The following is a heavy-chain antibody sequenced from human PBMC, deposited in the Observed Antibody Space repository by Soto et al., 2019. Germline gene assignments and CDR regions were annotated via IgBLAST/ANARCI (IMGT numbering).Heavy chain of an antibody. CDR2: INHSGST. CDR1: GGSVSGYY. Sequence: QVQLQQWGAGLLKPSETLSLTCAVYGGSVSGYYWTWLRQPPGKGLEWIGEINHSGSTDYNPALKSRVTMSVDTSTNQFSLRVTSVTAADTAVYYCARARFDSWSHIYYGLDVWGQGTTVTVSS. J-gene: IGHJ6*02. D-gene: IGHD3-3*01. V-gene: IGHV4-34*01. CDR3: ARARFDSWSHIYYGLDV.